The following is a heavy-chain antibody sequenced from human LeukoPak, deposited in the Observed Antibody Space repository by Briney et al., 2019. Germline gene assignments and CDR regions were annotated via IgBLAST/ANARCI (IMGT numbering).Heavy chain of an antibody. Sequence: ASVKVSCKASGYTFSSNDINWVRQATGQGLEWMGWMNPHSGNTGYAQKFQGRVTITRNSSISTAYMELSSLRSEDTAIYYCAREGNRSSDSSASYPLDYWGQGTLVTVSS. J-gene: IGHJ4*02. V-gene: IGHV1-8*01. CDR2: MNPHSGNT. CDR3: AREGNRSSDSSASYPLDY. D-gene: IGHD1-26*01. CDR1: GYTFSSND.